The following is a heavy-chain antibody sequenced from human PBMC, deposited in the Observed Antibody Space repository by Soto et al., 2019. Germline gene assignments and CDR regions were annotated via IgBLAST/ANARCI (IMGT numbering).Heavy chain of an antibody. Sequence: GGSLRLSCAASGFTFSSYAMHWVRQAPGKGLEWVAVISYDGSNKYYADSVKGRFTISRDNSKNTLYLQMNSLRAEDTAVYYCARDQRGNSSGWYNSYYYYYGMDVWGQGTTVTVSS. V-gene: IGHV3-30-3*01. CDR2: ISYDGSNK. J-gene: IGHJ6*02. CDR1: GFTFSSYA. CDR3: ARDQRGNSSGWYNSYYYYYGMDV. D-gene: IGHD6-19*01.